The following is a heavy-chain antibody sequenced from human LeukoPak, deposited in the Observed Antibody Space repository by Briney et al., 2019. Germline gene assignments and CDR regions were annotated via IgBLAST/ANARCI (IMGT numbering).Heavy chain of an antibody. CDR2: IYSGGST. CDR3: ARYNWNDGSIDY. Sequence: GGSLRLSCAASGFTVSSNYMSWVRQAPGKGLEWVLVIYSGGSTYYADSVKGRFTISRDNSKNTLYLQMNSLRAEDTAVYYCARYNWNDGSIDYWGQGTLVTVSS. J-gene: IGHJ4*02. CDR1: GFTVSSNY. V-gene: IGHV3-53*05. D-gene: IGHD1-20*01.